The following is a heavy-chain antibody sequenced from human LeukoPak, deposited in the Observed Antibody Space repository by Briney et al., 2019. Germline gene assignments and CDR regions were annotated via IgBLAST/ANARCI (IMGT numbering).Heavy chain of an antibody. CDR2: IWSDGTEK. CDR1: GFTYSHYV. V-gene: IGHV3-33*06. CDR3: AKDAQRGFDYSNSLEY. Sequence: PGGSLRLSCAASGFTYSHYVMHWVRQAPGKGLEWVAVIWSDGTEKYYGDAVKGRFTISRDNSRDTLYLQMDSLRGEDTAVYYCAKDAQRGFDYSNSLEYWGQGTLVTVSS. D-gene: IGHD4-11*01. J-gene: IGHJ4*02.